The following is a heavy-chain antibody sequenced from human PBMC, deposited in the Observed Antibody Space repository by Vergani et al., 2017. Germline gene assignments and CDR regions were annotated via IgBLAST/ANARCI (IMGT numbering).Heavy chain of an antibody. J-gene: IGHJ5*02. V-gene: IGHV3-23*01. CDR1: GFTFSSYA. Sequence: EVQLLESGGGLVQPGGSLRLSCAASGFTFSSYAMSWVRQAPGKGLEWVSAISGSGGSTYYADSVKGRFTISRDNSKNTLYLQRNSMRAEDTAVYYCAKSTAMGTRWFDPWGQGTLVTVSS. CDR3: AKSTAMGTRWFDP. D-gene: IGHD5-18*01. CDR2: ISGSGGST.